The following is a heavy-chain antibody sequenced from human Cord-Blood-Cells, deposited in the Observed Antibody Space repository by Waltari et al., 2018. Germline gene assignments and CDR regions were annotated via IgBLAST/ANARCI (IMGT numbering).Heavy chain of an antibody. Sequence: YWIGWVRQMPGKGLEWMGIIYPGDSDTRYSPSFQGQVTISADKSISTAYLQWSSLKASDTAMYYCARPQVYLKDAFDIWGQGTMVTVSS. CDR3: ARPQVYLKDAFDI. CDR2: IYPGDSDT. V-gene: IGHV5-51*01. CDR1: YW. D-gene: IGHD1-26*01. J-gene: IGHJ3*02.